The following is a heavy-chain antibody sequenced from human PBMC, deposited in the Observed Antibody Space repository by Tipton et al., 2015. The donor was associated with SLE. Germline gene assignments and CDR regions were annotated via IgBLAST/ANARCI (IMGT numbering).Heavy chain of an antibody. CDR2: IYNSGSG. CDR3: ASSDYYDSSGYCPYAFDI. J-gene: IGHJ3*02. Sequence: TLSLTCTVSGGSISSHYWSWIRQPPGKGLEWIGYIYNSGSGNYNPSLKSRVTISVDTSKNQFSLKLSSVSAADTAVYYCASSDYYDSSGYCPYAFDIWGQGTLVPASS. V-gene: IGHV4-59*11. CDR1: GGSISSHY. D-gene: IGHD3-22*01.